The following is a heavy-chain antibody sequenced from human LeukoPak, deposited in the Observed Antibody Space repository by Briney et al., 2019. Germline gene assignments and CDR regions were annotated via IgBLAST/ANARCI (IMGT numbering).Heavy chain of an antibody. CDR1: GFTFSSYE. J-gene: IGHJ3*02. CDR2: ISSSGSTI. CDR3: ARDRIGAFDI. Sequence: GGSLRLSCAASGFTFSSYEMNWVRQAPGKGLEWVSYISSSGSTIYYADSVKGRFTISRDNAKNSLYLQMNSLRAEDTAVYYCARDRIGAFDIWGQGTMVTVSS. D-gene: IGHD2/OR15-2a*01. V-gene: IGHV3-48*03.